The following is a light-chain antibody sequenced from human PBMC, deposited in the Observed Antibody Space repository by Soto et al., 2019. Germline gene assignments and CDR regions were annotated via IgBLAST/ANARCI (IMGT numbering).Light chain of an antibody. CDR2: DAS. J-gene: IGKJ4*01. V-gene: IGKV3-20*01. CDR3: QQFSSYPLT. CDR1: QSVSRN. Sequence: EIVMTQSPATPSVSPGERATVSCRASQSVSRNLAWYQQKPGQAPRLLIYDASSRATGIPDRFGGGGSGTDFTLTISRLEPEDFAVYYCQQFSSYPLTFGGGTKVDI.